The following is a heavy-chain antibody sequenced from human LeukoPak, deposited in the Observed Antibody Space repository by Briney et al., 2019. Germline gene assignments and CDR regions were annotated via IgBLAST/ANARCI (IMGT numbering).Heavy chain of an antibody. J-gene: IGHJ4*02. CDR1: GFTFSSYG. CDR3: AKVPYYDILTGYSLFDY. D-gene: IGHD3-9*01. V-gene: IGHV3-23*01. Sequence: GGSLRLSCAASGFTFSSYGMSWVRQAPGKGLEWVSGISGSGGRIYYVDSVKGRFTISRDNSKNTLYLQMISLRAEDTAVYYCAKVPYYDILTGYSLFDYWGQGTLVTVSS. CDR2: ISGSGGRI.